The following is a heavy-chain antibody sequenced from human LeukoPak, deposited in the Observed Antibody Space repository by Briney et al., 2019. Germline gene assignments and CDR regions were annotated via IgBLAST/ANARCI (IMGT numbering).Heavy chain of an antibody. D-gene: IGHD2-21*02. CDR1: GSSIRSNNW. V-gene: IGHV4-4*02. CDR3: AREEHDHCGDGDCYPAPIDY. CDR2: IYHSGST. Sequence: SETLSLTCGVSGSSIRSNNWWSWVRQPPGKGLGWIGEIYHSGSTNYNPSLKSRVTISVDKSKNQFSLRLSSVTAADTAVYYCAREEHDHCGDGDCYPAPIDYWGQGTLVTVSS. J-gene: IGHJ4*02.